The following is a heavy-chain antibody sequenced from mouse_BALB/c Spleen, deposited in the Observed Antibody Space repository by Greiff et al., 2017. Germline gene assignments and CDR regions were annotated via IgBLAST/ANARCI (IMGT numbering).Heavy chain of an antibody. CDR1: GFSLTSYG. Sequence: VQLQQSGPGLVQPSQSLSITCTVSGFSLTSYGVHWVRQSPGKGLEWLGVIWSGGSTDYNAAFISRLSISKDNSKSQVFFKMNSLPADDTAIYYCARKSGNYVRAMDYWGQGTSVTVSS. D-gene: IGHD2-1*01. J-gene: IGHJ4*01. CDR3: ARKSGNYVRAMDY. CDR2: IWSGGST. V-gene: IGHV2-4-1*01.